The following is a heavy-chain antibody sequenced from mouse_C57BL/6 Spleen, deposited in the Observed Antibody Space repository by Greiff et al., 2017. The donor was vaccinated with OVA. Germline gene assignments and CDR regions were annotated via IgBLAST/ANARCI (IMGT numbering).Heavy chain of an antibody. CDR2: INPGSGGT. V-gene: IGHV1-54*01. Sequence: QVQLQQSGAELVRPGTSVKVSCKASGYAFTNYLIEWVKQRPGQGLEWIGVINPGSGGTNYNEKFKGKATLTADKSSSTAYMQLSSLTSEDSAVYFCARGNYYDYDGDAMDYWGQGTSVTVSS. D-gene: IGHD2-4*01. CDR3: ARGNYYDYDGDAMDY. CDR1: GYAFTNYL. J-gene: IGHJ4*01.